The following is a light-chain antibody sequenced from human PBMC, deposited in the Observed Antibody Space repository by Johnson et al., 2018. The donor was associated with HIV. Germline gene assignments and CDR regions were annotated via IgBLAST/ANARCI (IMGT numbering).Light chain of an antibody. Sequence: QSVLTQPPSVSATPGQKVTISCSGSSSNIENNYVSWYQQLPETAPKLLIYENNKRPSGIPDRFSGSKSGTSATLGVTGLQTVDEADYFCGTWDSSLSAYVFGTVTKVTVL. CDR3: GTWDSSLSAYV. CDR1: SSNIENNY. V-gene: IGLV1-51*02. J-gene: IGLJ1*01. CDR2: ENN.